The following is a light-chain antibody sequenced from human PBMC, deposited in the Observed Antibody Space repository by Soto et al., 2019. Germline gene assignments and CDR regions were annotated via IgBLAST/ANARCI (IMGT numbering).Light chain of an antibody. J-gene: IGLJ1*01. CDR3: QSSDSSLNV. Sequence: QSVLTQPPSVSGAPGQRVTISCTGRSSNIGAGYDVHWYQQLPGTAPKLLIYGNSNRPSGVPDRCSGSKSGTSASLAITGLQAEDEADYYCQSSDSSLNVFGTGTKLTVL. CDR1: SSNIGAGYD. V-gene: IGLV1-40*01. CDR2: GNS.